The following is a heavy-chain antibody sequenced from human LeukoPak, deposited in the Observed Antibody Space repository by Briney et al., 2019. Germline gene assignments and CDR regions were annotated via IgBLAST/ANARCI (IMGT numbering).Heavy chain of an antibody. D-gene: IGHD2-2*02. CDR2: FDPEDGET. CDR3: ATVSVSRIGVVVPAAITDYYYYMDV. CDR1: GDTLTELS. Sequence: ASGKVSCKVSGDTLTELSMHWVRQAPGKGLEWMGGFDPEDGETIYAQKFQGRVTMTEDTSTDTAYMELSSLRSEDTAVYYCATVSVSRIGVVVPAAITDYYYYMDVWGQGTTVTVSS. V-gene: IGHV1-24*01. J-gene: IGHJ6*03.